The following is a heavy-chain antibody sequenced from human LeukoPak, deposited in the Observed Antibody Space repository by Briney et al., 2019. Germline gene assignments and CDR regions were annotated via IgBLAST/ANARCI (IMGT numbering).Heavy chain of an antibody. Sequence: GGSLRLSCAASGFSFGSYAMSWVRQAPGKGLEWVSGINWNGGSKGYADSVKGRFTISRDNAKNSLYLQMNSLRAEDTAVYYCARESRQWLVLGGVDYWGQGTLVTVSS. CDR2: INWNGGSK. J-gene: IGHJ4*02. CDR3: ARESRQWLVLGGVDY. D-gene: IGHD6-19*01. CDR1: GFSFGSYA. V-gene: IGHV3-20*04.